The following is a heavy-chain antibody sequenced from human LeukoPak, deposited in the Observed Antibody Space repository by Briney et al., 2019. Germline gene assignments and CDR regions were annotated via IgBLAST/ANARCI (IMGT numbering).Heavy chain of an antibody. V-gene: IGHV3-23*01. Sequence: GGSLRLSCAAPGFTFSSYAMSWVRQAPGKGLEWVSAISGSGGSTYYADSVKGRFTISRDNSKNTLYLQMNSLRAEDTAVYYCAKDGRRSRWSSIVVVPAAIDYWGQGTLVTVSS. D-gene: IGHD2-2*01. CDR3: AKDGRRSRWSSIVVVPAAIDY. CDR1: GFTFSSYA. CDR2: ISGSGGST. J-gene: IGHJ4*02.